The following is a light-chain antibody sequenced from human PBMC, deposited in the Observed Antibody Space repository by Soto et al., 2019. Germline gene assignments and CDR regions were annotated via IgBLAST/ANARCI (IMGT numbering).Light chain of an antibody. Sequence: EIVMTQSPATLSVSPGERATLSCRASQSVSSNLAWYQQKPGQAPRLLIYGASTRATGIPARFSGSGSGTEFTLTIRSLQSEDFAVYYCQQYNNRPPGYTFGQGTKLEIK. CDR1: QSVSSN. CDR3: QQYNNRPPGYT. J-gene: IGKJ2*01. CDR2: GAS. V-gene: IGKV3-15*01.